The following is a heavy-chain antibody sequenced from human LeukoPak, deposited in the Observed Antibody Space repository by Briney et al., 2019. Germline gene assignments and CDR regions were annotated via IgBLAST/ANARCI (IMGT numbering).Heavy chain of an antibody. CDR2: MNPNSGST. CDR1: GYTFTSYD. V-gene: IGHV1-8*01. J-gene: IGHJ3*02. Sequence: ASVKVSCKASGYTFTSYDINWVRQATGHGLEWMAWMNPNSGSTGYAQKFQGRVTMTSDTSIATAYMELRSLRSEDTAVYYCARASYDFDSGYAFTIWGQGTMVTVSS. D-gene: IGHD3-10*01. CDR3: ARASYDFDSGYAFTI.